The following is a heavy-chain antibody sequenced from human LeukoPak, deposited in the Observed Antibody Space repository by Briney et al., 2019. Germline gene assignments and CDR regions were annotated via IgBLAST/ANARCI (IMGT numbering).Heavy chain of an antibody. J-gene: IGHJ6*03. CDR2: IRYDGSNK. Sequence: GGSLRLSCAASGFTFSSYGMHWVRQAPGKGLEWVAFIRYDGSNKYYADSVKGRFTISRGNSKNTLYLQMNSLRAEDTAVYYCAKDSQLELRNYYYYYYMDVWGKGTTVTVSS. V-gene: IGHV3-30*02. CDR1: GFTFSSYG. CDR3: AKDSQLELRNYYYYYYMDV. D-gene: IGHD1-1*01.